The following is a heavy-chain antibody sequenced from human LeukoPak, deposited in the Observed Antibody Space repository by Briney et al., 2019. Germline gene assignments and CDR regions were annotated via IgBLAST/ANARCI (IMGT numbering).Heavy chain of an antibody. CDR2: INHSGST. CDR3: ARLSRNPYYYYYYMDV. J-gene: IGHJ6*03. D-gene: IGHD1-14*01. CDR1: GGSISSSSYY. Sequence: PSETLSLTCTVSGGSISSSSYYWSWIRQPPGKGLEWIGEINHSGSTNYNPSLKSRVTISVDTSKNQFSLKLSSVTAADTAVYYCARLSRNPYYYYYYMDVWGKGTTVTISS. V-gene: IGHV4-39*07.